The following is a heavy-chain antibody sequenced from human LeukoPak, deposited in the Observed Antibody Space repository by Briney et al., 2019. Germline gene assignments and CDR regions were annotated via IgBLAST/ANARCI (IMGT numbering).Heavy chain of an antibody. D-gene: IGHD6-6*01. CDR3: TTELEQLVKSDEYFQH. Sequence: GGSLRLSCAASGFTFSSYGMHWVRQAPGKGLEWVAVIWYDGSNKYYADSVKGRFTISRDNSKNTLYLQMNSLKTEDTAVYYCTTELEQLVKSDEYFQHWGQGTLVTVSS. J-gene: IGHJ1*01. CDR2: IWYDGSNK. CDR1: GFTFSSYG. V-gene: IGHV3-33*01.